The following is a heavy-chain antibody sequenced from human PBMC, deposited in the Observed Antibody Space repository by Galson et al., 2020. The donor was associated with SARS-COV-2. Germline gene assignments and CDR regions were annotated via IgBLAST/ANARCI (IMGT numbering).Heavy chain of an antibody. J-gene: IGHJ5*01. V-gene: IGHV3-23*01. CDR1: GFTFNTYA. Sequence: GGSLRLSCAASGFTFNTYAMSWVRQAPGKGLEWVSGISDSGGATYYADSVKGRFTISRDNSKNTLYLQMSSLRADDTAVYYCAKVQGSYSKSWYNSWGQGTLVTVSS. CDR2: ISDSGGAT. CDR3: AKVQGSYSKSWYNS. D-gene: IGHD4-4*01.